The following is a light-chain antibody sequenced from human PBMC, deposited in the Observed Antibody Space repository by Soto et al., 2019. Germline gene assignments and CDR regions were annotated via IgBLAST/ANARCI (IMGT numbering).Light chain of an antibody. V-gene: IGKV3-20*01. CDR3: QHYGSSAYT. CDR1: QSVRSNY. J-gene: IGKJ2*01. CDR2: GAS. Sequence: EIVLTQSPGTLSLSPGERAPLSCRARQSVRSNYLAWYQQKPGQAPMLLIYGASSRATGIPDRFSGSGSETDFSLTISRRELEDFAVYVCQHYGSSAYTFGQGNTLELK.